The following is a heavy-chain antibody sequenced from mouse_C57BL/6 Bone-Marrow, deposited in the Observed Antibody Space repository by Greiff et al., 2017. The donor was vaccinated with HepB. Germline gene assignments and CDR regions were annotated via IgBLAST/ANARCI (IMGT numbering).Heavy chain of an antibody. CDR3: ARSYYGSAPFDY. CDR1: GYTFTDYN. CDR2: INPNNGGT. Sequence: VQLKESGPELVKPGASVKIPCKASGYTFTDYNMDWVKQSHGKSLEWIGDINPNNGGTIYNQKFKGKATLTVDKSSSTAYMELRSLTSEDTAVYYCARSYYGSAPFDYWGQGTTLTVSS. D-gene: IGHD1-1*01. V-gene: IGHV1-18*01. J-gene: IGHJ2*01.